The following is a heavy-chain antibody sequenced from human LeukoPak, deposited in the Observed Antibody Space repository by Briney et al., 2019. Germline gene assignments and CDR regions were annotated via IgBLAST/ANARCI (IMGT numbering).Heavy chain of an antibody. Sequence: ASVKVSCKVSGYTLTELSMDWVRQAPGKGLVWMGGFDPEDGETIYAQKFQGRVTMTEDTSTDTAYMELSSLRSEDTAVYYCATCDFWSGYSFDYWGQGTLVTVSS. D-gene: IGHD3-3*01. J-gene: IGHJ4*02. CDR2: FDPEDGET. CDR3: ATCDFWSGYSFDY. V-gene: IGHV1-24*01. CDR1: GYTLTELS.